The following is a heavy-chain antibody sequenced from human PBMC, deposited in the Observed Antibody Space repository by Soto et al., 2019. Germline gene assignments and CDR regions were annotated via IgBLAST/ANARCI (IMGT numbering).Heavy chain of an antibody. J-gene: IGHJ5*01. V-gene: IGHV4-59*02. CDR1: NVSVSGSY. D-gene: IGHD1-26*01. Sequence: SETLSLTCIVSNVSVSGSYWAWIRQPPGKGLEWIGWVYSSGTTKYNPSLKSRVTISMDTSKNEVFLKLTSVTTSDTAVYFCAKDRGGRGPSDPWGQGTLVTVSS. CDR2: VYSSGTT. CDR3: AKDRGGRGPSDP.